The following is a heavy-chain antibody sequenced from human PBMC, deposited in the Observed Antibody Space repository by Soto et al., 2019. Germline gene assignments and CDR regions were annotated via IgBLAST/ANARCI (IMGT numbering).Heavy chain of an antibody. Sequence: QVQLVQSGAEVKKPGASVKVSCKASGYTFTSYYMHWVRQAPGQGLEWMGIINPSGGSTSYAQKSQGRVTMTRDTPTSTVYMELSSLRSEDTAVYYCARDKWWGTTRSRDAFDIWGQGTMVTVSS. CDR1: GYTFTSYY. D-gene: IGHD2-15*01. CDR2: INPSGGST. J-gene: IGHJ3*02. V-gene: IGHV1-46*01. CDR3: ARDKWWGTTRSRDAFDI.